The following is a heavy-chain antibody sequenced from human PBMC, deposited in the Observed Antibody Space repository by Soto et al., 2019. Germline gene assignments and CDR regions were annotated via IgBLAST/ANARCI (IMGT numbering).Heavy chain of an antibody. V-gene: IGHV1-3*01. CDR3: ARDRRRFGAAMGNWFDP. CDR1: GYTFTSYA. Sequence: QVQLVQSGAEVKKPGASVKVSCKASGYTFTSYAMHWVRQAPGQRLEWMGWINAGNGNTKYSQKFQGRVTITRDTAASTAYRELSSLRSEDTAVYYCARDRRRFGAAMGNWFDPWGQGTLVTVSS. D-gene: IGHD5-18*01. J-gene: IGHJ5*02. CDR2: INAGNGNT.